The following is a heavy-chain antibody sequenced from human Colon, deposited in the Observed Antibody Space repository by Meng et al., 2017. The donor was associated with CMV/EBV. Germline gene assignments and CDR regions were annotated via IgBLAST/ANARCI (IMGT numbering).Heavy chain of an antibody. V-gene: IGHV3-7*01. J-gene: IGHJ4*02. CDR2: IGEDGTET. CDR3: ARGGWASPDY. Sequence: GGSLRLSCAASGFSFSRFWMSWVRLAPGKGLEWVANIGEDGTETHYVDSVEGRFTVSRDNAKNSPYLQMISLRVEDTALYYCARGGWASPDYWGQGTLVTVSS. D-gene: IGHD3-10*01. CDR1: GFSFSRFW.